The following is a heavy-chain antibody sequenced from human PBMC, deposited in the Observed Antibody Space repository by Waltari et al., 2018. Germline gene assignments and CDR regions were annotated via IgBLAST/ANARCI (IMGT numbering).Heavy chain of an antibody. CDR2: IIPIFGTA. D-gene: IGHD1-26*01. J-gene: IGHJ6*02. V-gene: IGHV1-69*14. Sequence: QVQLVQSGAEVKKPGSSVKVSCKASGGTFSSYAISWVRQAPGPGLEWMGGIIPIFGTANYAQKFQGRVTITADKSTSTAYMELSSLRSEDTAVYYCASRTNRGSYGSYYYYGMDVWGQGTTVTVSS. CDR1: GGTFSSYA. CDR3: ASRTNRGSYGSYYYYGMDV.